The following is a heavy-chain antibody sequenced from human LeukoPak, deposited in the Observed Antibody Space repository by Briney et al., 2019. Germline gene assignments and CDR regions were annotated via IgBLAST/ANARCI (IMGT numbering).Heavy chain of an antibody. CDR1: GGTFSSYA. CDR2: IIPIFGTA. J-gene: IGHJ4*02. V-gene: IGHV1-69*13. CDR3: ARGFSGLPFDY. Sequence: GASVKVSCKASGGTFSSYAISWVRQAPGQGLEWMGGIIPIFGTANYAQKFQGRVAITADESTSTAYMELSSLRSEDTAVYYCARGFSGLPFDYWGQGTLVTVSS. D-gene: IGHD3-10*01.